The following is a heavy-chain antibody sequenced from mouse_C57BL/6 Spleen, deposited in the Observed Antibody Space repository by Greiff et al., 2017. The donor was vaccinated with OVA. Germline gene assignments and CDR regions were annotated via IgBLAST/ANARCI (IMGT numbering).Heavy chain of an antibody. CDR2: IYPGSGST. Sequence: VQLQQPGAELVKPGASVKMSCKASGYTFTSYWITWVTQRPGQGLDWIGAIYPGSGSTQYNEKFTIKATLPVDTSSRTAYMQLISLTSEDYAVYYCARERGNFDYWGQGTTLTVSS. J-gene: IGHJ2*01. CDR1: GYTFTSYW. V-gene: IGHV1-55*01. CDR3: ARERGNFDY.